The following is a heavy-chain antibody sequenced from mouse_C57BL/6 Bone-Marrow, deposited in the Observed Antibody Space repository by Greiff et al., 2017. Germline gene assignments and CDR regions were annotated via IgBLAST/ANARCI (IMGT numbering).Heavy chain of an antibody. J-gene: IGHJ4*01. CDR2: IFPGSGST. V-gene: IGHV1-75*01. CDR3: ARCTTVVATDYAMDY. CDR1: GYTFTDYY. D-gene: IGHD1-1*01. Sequence: QVQLKQSGPELVKPGASVKISCKASGYTFTDYYINWVKQRPGQGLEWIGWIFPGSGSTYYNEKFKGKATLTVDKSSSTAYMLLSSLTSEDSAVYFCARCTTVVATDYAMDYWGQGTSVTVSS.